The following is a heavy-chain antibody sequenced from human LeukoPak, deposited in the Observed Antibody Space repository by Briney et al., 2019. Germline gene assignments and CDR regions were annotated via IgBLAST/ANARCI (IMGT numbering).Heavy chain of an antibody. Sequence: SETLSLTCTVSGGSISSSSYSWGWIRQPPGKGLEWIGSIYYGGSTYYNPSLKSRVTISVDTSKNQLSLKLGSVTAADTAVYYCARTYCGGDCYLDEAYYFDYWCQGTLVTVSS. V-gene: IGHV4-39*07. CDR1: GGSISSSSYS. J-gene: IGHJ4*02. CDR3: ARTYCGGDCYLDEAYYFDY. D-gene: IGHD2-21*02. CDR2: IYYGGST.